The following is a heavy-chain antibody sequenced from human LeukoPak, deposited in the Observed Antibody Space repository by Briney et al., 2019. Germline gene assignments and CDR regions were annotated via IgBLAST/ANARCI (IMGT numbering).Heavy chain of an antibody. CDR3: ARTGDFWSGHPDY. CDR1: GYTFTSYD. Sequence: ASVKVSCKASGYTFTSYDINWVRQATGQGLEWMGRMNPNSGNTGYAQKFQGRVTITRNTSISTAYMELSSLRSEDTAVYYCARTGDFWSGHPDYWGQGTLVTVSS. D-gene: IGHD3-3*01. CDR2: MNPNSGNT. J-gene: IGHJ4*02. V-gene: IGHV1-8*03.